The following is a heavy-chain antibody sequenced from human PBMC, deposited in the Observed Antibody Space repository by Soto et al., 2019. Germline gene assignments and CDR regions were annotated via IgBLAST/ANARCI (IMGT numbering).Heavy chain of an antibody. Sequence: SETLSLTCAVYGGSFSGYYWSWIRQPPGKGLEWIGEINHSGSTNYNPSLKSRVTISVDTSKNQFSLKLSSVTAADTAVYYCARGPRRRGYYGDLSSPSGYFDYWGQGTLVTGLL. CDR3: ARGPRRRGYYGDLSSPSGYFDY. D-gene: IGHD4-17*01. CDR1: GGSFSGYY. CDR2: INHSGST. J-gene: IGHJ4*02. V-gene: IGHV4-34*01.